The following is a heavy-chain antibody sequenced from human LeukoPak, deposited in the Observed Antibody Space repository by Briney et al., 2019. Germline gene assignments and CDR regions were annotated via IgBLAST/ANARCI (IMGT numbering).Heavy chain of an antibody. J-gene: IGHJ4*02. D-gene: IGHD3-3*01. V-gene: IGHV1-69*13. Sequence: SVKVSCKASGGTFSSYAISWVRQAPGQGLEWMGGIIPIFGTANYAQKFQGRVTVTADESTSTAYMELSSLRSEDTAVYYCARDNRRITIFGVDVPYYFDYWGQGTLVTVSS. CDR2: IIPIFGTA. CDR1: GGTFSSYA. CDR3: ARDNRRITIFGVDVPYYFDY.